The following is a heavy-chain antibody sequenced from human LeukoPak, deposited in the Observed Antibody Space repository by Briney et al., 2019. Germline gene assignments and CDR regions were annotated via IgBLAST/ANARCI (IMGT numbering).Heavy chain of an antibody. J-gene: IGHJ4*02. Sequence: GGSLRLSCAASGFTFNNYEMNWVRQAPGKGLEWVSSISGGTTNIYYADSVKGRFTTSRDNAENSLYLQMNSLRADDTAVYYCARAYSSSWTRGYFDYWGQGTQVTVSA. CDR2: ISGGTTNI. CDR3: ARAYSSSWTRGYFDY. CDR1: GFTFNNYE. D-gene: IGHD6-13*01. V-gene: IGHV3-48*03.